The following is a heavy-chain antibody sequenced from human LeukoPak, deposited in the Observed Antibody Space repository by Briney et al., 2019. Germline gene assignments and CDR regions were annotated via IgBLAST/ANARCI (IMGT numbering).Heavy chain of an antibody. D-gene: IGHD3-22*01. CDR1: GGTFSSYA. CDR2: IIPIFGAA. V-gene: IGHV1-69*05. J-gene: IGHJ4*02. CDR3: EYYYDSSGYYASGGDFDY. Sequence: SVKVSCKASGGTFSSYAISWVRQAPGQGLEWMGGIIPIFGAANYAQKFQGRVTITTDESTSTAYMELSSLRSEDTAVYYCEYYYDSSGYYASGGDFDYWGQGTLVTVSS.